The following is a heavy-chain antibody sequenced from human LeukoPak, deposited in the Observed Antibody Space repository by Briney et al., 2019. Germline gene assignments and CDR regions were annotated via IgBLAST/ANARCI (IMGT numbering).Heavy chain of an antibody. CDR3: ARDTYYYDSSGYSPYYFDY. Sequence: ASVKVSCKASGYTFTSYYMHWVRQAPGQGLEWMGIINPSGGSTSYAQKFQGRVTMTRDTSTSTVYMELSSLRSEDTAVYYCARDTYYYDSSGYSPYYFDYWGQGTLVTVSS. J-gene: IGHJ4*02. CDR2: INPSGGST. CDR1: GYTFTSYY. D-gene: IGHD3-22*01. V-gene: IGHV1-46*01.